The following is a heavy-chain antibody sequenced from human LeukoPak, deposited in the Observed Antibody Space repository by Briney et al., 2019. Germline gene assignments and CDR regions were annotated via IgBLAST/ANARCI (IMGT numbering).Heavy chain of an antibody. CDR3: ARRSRITMVRGAIGN. CDR1: GGSISSYY. D-gene: IGHD3-10*01. Sequence: SETLSLTCTVSGGSISSYYWSWIRQPPGKGLEWIGYIYYSGSTNYNPSLKSRVTISVDTSKNQFSLKLSSVTAADTAVYYCARRSRITMVRGAIGNWGQGTLVTVSS. CDR2: IYYSGST. V-gene: IGHV4-59*12. J-gene: IGHJ4*02.